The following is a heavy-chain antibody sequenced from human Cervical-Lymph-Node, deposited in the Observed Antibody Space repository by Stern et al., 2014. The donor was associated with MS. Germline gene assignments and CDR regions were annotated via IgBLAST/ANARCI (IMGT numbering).Heavy chain of an antibody. CDR3: ATHRGRVTYYYGLDV. V-gene: IGHV1-24*01. Sequence: VQLVQSGAEVKKPGASVKVSCKVSGYTLTKMAMHWVRQAPGKGLEWMGGYDPHHGEAVYAQKFQGRVTMAEDRSTGTAYMELTSLRSDDTAVYYCATHRGRVTYYYGLDVWGQGTTVTVSS. CDR1: GYTLTKMA. D-gene: IGHD2-21*02. CDR2: YDPHHGEA. J-gene: IGHJ6*02.